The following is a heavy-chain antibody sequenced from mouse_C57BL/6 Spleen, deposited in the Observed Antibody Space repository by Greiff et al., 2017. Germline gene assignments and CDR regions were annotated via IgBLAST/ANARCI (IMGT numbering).Heavy chain of an antibody. Sequence: VQLQQSGAELVKPGASVKISCKASGYAFSSYWMNWVKQRPGKGLEWIGQIYPGAGGTNYNGKFKGKATVTADKPSSTAYMQLSSLTSEDSAIYFCARVTGTAWFAYWGHGTLVTVSA. CDR1: GYAFSSYW. CDR2: IYPGAGGT. D-gene: IGHD4-1*01. CDR3: ARVTGTAWFAY. J-gene: IGHJ3*01. V-gene: IGHV1-80*01.